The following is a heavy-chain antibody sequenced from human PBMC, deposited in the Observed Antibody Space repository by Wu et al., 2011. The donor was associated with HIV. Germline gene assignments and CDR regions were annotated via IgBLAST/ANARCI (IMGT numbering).Heavy chain of an antibody. J-gene: IGHJ3*02. D-gene: IGHD3-22*01. Sequence: LEWMGWINPNSGGTNYAQKFQGRVTMTRDTSISTAYMELSRLRSDDTAVYYCARGGLPYYDSTTGAFDIWGQGTMVTVSS. V-gene: IGHV1-2*02. CDR2: INPNSGGT. CDR3: ARGGLPYYDSTTGAFDI.